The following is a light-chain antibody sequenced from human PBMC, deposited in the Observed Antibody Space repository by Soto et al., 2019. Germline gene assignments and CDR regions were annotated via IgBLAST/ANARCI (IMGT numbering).Light chain of an antibody. Sequence: EMVLTQSPATLSLSPGERATLSCWASQSVSSYLAWYQHKPGQAPRLLIYDASNRATGIPARFSGSRSGTDFTLTISSLETDGFPVYYWQQRSNWPWTFGQGTKVDIK. V-gene: IGKV3-11*01. CDR3: QQRSNWPWT. J-gene: IGKJ1*01. CDR1: QSVSSY. CDR2: DAS.